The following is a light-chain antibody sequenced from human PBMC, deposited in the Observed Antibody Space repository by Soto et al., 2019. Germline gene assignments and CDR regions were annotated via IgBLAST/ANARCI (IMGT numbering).Light chain of an antibody. CDR1: QDINKY. CDR3: QQYNTYSWT. V-gene: IGKV1-33*01. CDR2: DAS. J-gene: IGKJ1*01. Sequence: DIQMTQSPSSLSASVGDRVSITCQASQDINKYLNWYQQKPGKAPKLLIYDASNLETGVPSKFRGSGSGTEFTLTISSLQSDDFATYYCQQYNTYSWTFGQGTKVDIK.